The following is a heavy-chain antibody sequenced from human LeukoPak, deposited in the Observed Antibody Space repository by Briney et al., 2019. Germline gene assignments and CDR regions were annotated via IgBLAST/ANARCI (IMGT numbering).Heavy chain of an antibody. D-gene: IGHD3-22*01. J-gene: IGHJ4*02. Sequence: GGSLRLSCAASGFTFSSYWMSWVRQAPGKGLEWVSAISGSGGSTYYADSVKGRFTISRDNSKNTLYLQMNSLRAEDTAVYYCAKDPYYDSSGYPTGNFDYWGQGTLVTVSS. CDR2: ISGSGGST. V-gene: IGHV3-23*01. CDR1: GFTFSSYW. CDR3: AKDPYYDSSGYPTGNFDY.